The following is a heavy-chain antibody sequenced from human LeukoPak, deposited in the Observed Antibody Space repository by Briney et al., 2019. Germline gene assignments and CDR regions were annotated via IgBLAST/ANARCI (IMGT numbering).Heavy chain of an antibody. CDR2: INHSGST. D-gene: IGHD3-16*01. CDR1: SGSFSGYY. V-gene: IGHV4-34*01. CDR3: ARAPVWAYGMDV. J-gene: IGHJ6*02. Sequence: SETLSLTCAVYSGSFSGYYWSWIRQPPGKGLEWIGEINHSGSTNYNPSLKSRVTISVDTSKNQFSLKLSSVTAADTAVYYCARAPVWAYGMDVWGQGTPVTVSS.